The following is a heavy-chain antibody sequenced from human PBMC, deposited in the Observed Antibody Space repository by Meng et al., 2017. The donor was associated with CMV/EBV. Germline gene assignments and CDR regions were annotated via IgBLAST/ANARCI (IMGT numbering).Heavy chain of an antibody. CDR1: GGSISSYY. D-gene: IGHD3-16*02. J-gene: IGHJ6*02. V-gene: IGHV4-59*01. Sequence: SETLSLTCTVSGGSISSYYWSWIRQPPGKGLEWIGYIYYSGSTNYNPSLKSRVTISVDTSKNQFSLKLSSVTAADTAVYYCATSSYDYVWGRYRSGDYYGMDVWGQGTTVTVSS. CDR3: ATSSYDYVWGRYRSGDYYGMDV. CDR2: IYYSGST.